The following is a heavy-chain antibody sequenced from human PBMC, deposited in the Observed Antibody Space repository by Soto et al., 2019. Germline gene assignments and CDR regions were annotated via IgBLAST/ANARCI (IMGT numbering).Heavy chain of an antibody. J-gene: IGHJ4*02. CDR3: ARGGNAVNTFDS. D-gene: IGHD4-17*01. Sequence: QLQLQESGSGLVKPSQTLSLTCAVSGGAISSGGYSWSWIRQPPGKGLEWIGYIYHSGSTYYNPSLNSRVTTSVDMVKNKFSLKPSSVTAADTAVYYCARGGNAVNTFDSWGEGTLVTVSS. V-gene: IGHV4-30-2*01. CDR2: IYHSGST. CDR1: GGAISSGGYS.